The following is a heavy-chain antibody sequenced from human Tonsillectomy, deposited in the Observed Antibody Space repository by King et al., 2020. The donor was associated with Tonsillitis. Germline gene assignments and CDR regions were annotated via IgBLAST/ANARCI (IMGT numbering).Heavy chain of an antibody. CDR3: ARGADDSCGVGGASFDY. D-gene: IGHD3-22*01. CDR2: ISSSSSYI. J-gene: IGHJ4*02. V-gene: IGHV3-21*01. Sequence: VQLVESGGGLVKPGGSLRLSCAASGFTFSSYSMNWVRQAPGKGLEWVSSISSSSSYIYYADSVKGRFTISRDNAKNSLYLQMNSLRAEDTAVYYCARGADDSCGVGGASFDYWGQGTLVTVSS. CDR1: GFTFSSYS.